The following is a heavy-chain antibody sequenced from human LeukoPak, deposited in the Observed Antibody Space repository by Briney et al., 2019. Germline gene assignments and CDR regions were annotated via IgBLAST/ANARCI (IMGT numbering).Heavy chain of an antibody. Sequence: KTSETLSLTCTVSGASINDDYWSWVRQPPGKGLEWIGEINHSGSTNYNPSLKSRVTISVDTSKNQFSLKLSSVTAADTAVYYCANKEAFDIWGQGTMVTVSS. CDR3: ANKEAFDI. CDR2: INHSGST. V-gene: IGHV4-34*01. CDR1: GASINDDY. J-gene: IGHJ3*02.